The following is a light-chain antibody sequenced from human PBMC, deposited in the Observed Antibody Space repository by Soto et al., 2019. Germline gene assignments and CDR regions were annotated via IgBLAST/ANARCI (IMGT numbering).Light chain of an antibody. CDR1: SSDVGSYTY. CDR3: SSYAGSNNFV. V-gene: IGLV2-8*01. Sequence: QSALTQPASVSGSPRQSITISCTGASSDVGSYTYVSWYQQHPGKAPKLMIYEVSERPSGVPDRFSGSKSSNTASLTVSGLQAEDEADYYCSSYAGSNNFVFGTGTKLTVL. CDR2: EVS. J-gene: IGLJ1*01.